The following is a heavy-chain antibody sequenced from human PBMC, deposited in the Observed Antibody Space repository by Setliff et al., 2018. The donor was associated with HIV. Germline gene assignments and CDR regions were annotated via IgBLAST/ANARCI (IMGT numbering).Heavy chain of an antibody. D-gene: IGHD4-17*01. J-gene: IGHJ4*02. V-gene: IGHV4-59*01. CDR3: VRDDYGYNGKGFDY. CDR2: IYDSGSP. CDR1: GGSTSNEY. Sequence: SETLSLTCTVSGGSTSNEYWSWIRQPPGKGLEWIGYIYDSGSPKYNPSLKSRVTISIDTSKSQISLKLTSVTAADTAMYHCVRDDYGYNGKGFDYWGPGTLVTVSS.